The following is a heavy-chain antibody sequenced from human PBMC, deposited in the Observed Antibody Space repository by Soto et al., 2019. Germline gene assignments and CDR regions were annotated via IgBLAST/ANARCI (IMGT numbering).Heavy chain of an antibody. CDR1: GFTFSNYG. V-gene: IGHV3-23*01. J-gene: IGHJ4*02. CDR2: MSGSGDDA. CDR3: AKKVTIYTVDPADY. D-gene: IGHD3-3*01. Sequence: PGGSLRLSCAASGFTFSNYGMSWVRQAPGKGLEWVSVMSGSGDDAYYADSVKGRFTISRDNSKNMLYLQMNSLRAEDTAVYFCAKKVTIYTVDPADYWGQGTQVTVYS.